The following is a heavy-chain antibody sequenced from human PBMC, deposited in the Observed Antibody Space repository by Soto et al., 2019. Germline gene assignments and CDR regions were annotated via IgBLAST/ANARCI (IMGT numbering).Heavy chain of an antibody. J-gene: IGHJ6*02. CDR2: IYYSGST. CDR1: GGSISSGGYY. V-gene: IGHV4-31*03. Sequence: QVKLQESGPGLVKPSQTLSLTCTVSGGSISSGGYYWSRIRPHPGKGLEGIGYIYYSGSTYYNPSIKSRVTIAVDTYKNQSSLKLSAVTAADTAEYYCASDYGWGDYYYGVDVWGQGTTVTVS. CDR3: ASDYGWGDYYYGVDV. D-gene: IGHD3-10*01.